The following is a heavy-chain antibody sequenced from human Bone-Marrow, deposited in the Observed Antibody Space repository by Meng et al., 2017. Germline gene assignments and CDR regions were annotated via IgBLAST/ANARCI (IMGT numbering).Heavy chain of an antibody. CDR3: ARDEGITMVRGVIHYYYGMDV. J-gene: IGHJ6*02. V-gene: IGHV3-53*01. CDR1: GFTVSSNY. CDR2: IYSGGST. D-gene: IGHD3-10*01. Sequence: GESLKISCAASGFTVSSNYMSWVRQAPGKGLEWVSVIYSGGSTYYADSVKGRFTISRDNAKNSLYLQMNSLRAEDTAVYYCARDEGITMVRGVIHYYYGMDVWGRGPSATVSS.